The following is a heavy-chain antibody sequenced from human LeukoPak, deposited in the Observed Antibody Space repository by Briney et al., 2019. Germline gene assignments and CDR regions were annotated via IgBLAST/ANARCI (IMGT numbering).Heavy chain of an antibody. CDR1: GYTFTSYG. D-gene: IGHD3-3*01. J-gene: IGHJ6*02. Sequence: ASVKVCCKASGYTFTSYGISWVGQAPGQGLEWMGWISAYNGNTNYAQKLQGRVTMTTDTSTSTAYMELRSLRSDDTAVYYCARDSRITIFGVVFDYYFYGMDVWGQGTTVTVSS. CDR3: ARDSRITIFGVVFDYYFYGMDV. CDR2: ISAYNGNT. V-gene: IGHV1-18*01.